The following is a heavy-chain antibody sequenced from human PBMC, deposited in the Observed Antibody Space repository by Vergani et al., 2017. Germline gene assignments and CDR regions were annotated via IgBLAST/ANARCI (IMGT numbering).Heavy chain of an antibody. J-gene: IGHJ6*03. CDR3: VRKGSYGGSTTCRNPSYVYYYHMDV. Sequence: QVQLVESGGGVVQPGRSLRLSCTSSGFTFSTYAMHWVRQAPGKGLEWVAIIYYDGSKKYYADSVKGRFTISRDNSRNTLDLLMSSLRAEDTAIYYCVRKGSYGGSTTCRNPSYVYYYHMDVWGEGTTVTVSS. D-gene: IGHD2/OR15-2a*01. CDR2: IYYDGSKK. CDR1: GFTFSTYA. V-gene: IGHV3-33*01.